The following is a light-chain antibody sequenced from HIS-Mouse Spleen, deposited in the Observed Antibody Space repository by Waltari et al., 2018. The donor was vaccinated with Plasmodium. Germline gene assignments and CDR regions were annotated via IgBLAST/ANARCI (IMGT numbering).Light chain of an antibody. V-gene: IGKV1-39*01. Sequence: DIQMTQSPSSLSASVGDRVTITCRASQSISNYLNWYQQKPGKAPKFLIYAASTLQSVVPSRFSGSGSGTDFTLTISSLQPEDFATYYCQQSYSTWTVGQGTKVEIK. J-gene: IGKJ1*01. CDR2: AAS. CDR1: QSISNY. CDR3: QQSYSTWT.